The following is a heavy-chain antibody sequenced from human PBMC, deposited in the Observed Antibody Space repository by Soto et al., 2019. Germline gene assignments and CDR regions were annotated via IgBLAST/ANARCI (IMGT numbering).Heavy chain of an antibody. CDR1: GFTFSSYS. CDR3: ARVVNPCEDYYWYVDL. Sequence: EVQLVESGGGLVKPGGSLRLSCAASGFTFSSYSMNWVRQAPGKGLEWVSSISSSSSYIYYADSVKGRFTISRDNAMNSLDLQMNRLRDEHTAVYYCARVVNPCEDYYWYVDLRGRGNLVTVSS. D-gene: IGHD3-10*01. J-gene: IGHJ2*01. CDR2: ISSSSSYI. V-gene: IGHV3-21*01.